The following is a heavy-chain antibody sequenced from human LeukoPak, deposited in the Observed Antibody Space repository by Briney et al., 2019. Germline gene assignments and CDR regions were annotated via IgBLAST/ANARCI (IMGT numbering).Heavy chain of an antibody. J-gene: IGHJ6*02. CDR2: IIPIFGTA. CDR1: GYTFISYG. D-gene: IGHD3-22*01. V-gene: IGHV1-69*05. Sequence: SVKVSCKASGYTFISYGISWVRQAPGQGLEWMGGIIPIFGTANYAQKFQGRVTITTDESTSTAYMELSSLRSEDTAVYYCAREGYDDSSGPGYHYYGMDVWGQGTTVTVSS. CDR3: AREGYDDSSGPGYHYYGMDV.